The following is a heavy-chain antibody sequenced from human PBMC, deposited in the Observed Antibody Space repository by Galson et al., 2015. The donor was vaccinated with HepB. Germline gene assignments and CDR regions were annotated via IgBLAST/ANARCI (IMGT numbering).Heavy chain of an antibody. Sequence: CAISGDSVSSNSAAWYWIRQSPSRGLEWLGRTHYRSKWYNDYAVSVKSRITINPDTSKNQFSLQLNSVTPEDTAVYYCARDIVQSSGWSHYYYYMNFWGKGTTVTVSS. J-gene: IGHJ6*03. D-gene: IGHD6-19*01. CDR1: GDSVSSNSAA. CDR2: THYRSKWYN. CDR3: ARDIVQSSGWSHYYYYMNF. V-gene: IGHV6-1*01.